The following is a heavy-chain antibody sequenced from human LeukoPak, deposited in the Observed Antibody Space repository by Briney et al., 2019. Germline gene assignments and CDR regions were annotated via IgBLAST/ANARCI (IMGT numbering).Heavy chain of an antibody. Sequence: GGSLRLSCAASGFTFSSYWMHWVRQAPGKGLVWVSRINRDGSSTTYADSVKGRFTISRDNAKNTLYLQMNSLRAEDTAVYYCARDPAPSGWYDYWGQGTLVTVSS. CDR2: INRDGSST. CDR1: GFTFSSYW. V-gene: IGHV3-74*01. J-gene: IGHJ4*02. CDR3: ARDPAPSGWYDY. D-gene: IGHD6-19*01.